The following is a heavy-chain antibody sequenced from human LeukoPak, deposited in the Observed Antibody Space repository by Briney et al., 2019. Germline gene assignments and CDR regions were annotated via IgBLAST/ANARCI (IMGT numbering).Heavy chain of an antibody. D-gene: IGHD3-3*01. CDR1: GFTFSSYD. CDR2: ISGSGGST. J-gene: IGHJ4*02. V-gene: IGHV3-23*01. Sequence: GGSLRLSCAASGFTFSSYDLSWVRQAPGKGLEWVSAISGSGGSTYYADSVKGRFTISRDISKNTLYLQMNSLRTEDTALYYCAKGSNEWLLLGYWGQGTLVTVSS. CDR3: AKGSNEWLLLGY.